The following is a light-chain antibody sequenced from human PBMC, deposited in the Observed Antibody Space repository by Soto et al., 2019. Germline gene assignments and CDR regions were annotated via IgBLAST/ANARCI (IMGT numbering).Light chain of an antibody. CDR2: DVT. Sequence: QSVLTQPASVSGSPGQSITISCTGTRSDVGGYNYVYWHQQHPGKAPKLMIYDVTNRPSGVFDRFSGSKSGNTASLTISGLQAEDEADYYCSSYTSSSTYVFGAGTKSPS. J-gene: IGLJ1*01. CDR3: SSYTSSSTYV. V-gene: IGLV2-14*01. CDR1: RSDVGGYNY.